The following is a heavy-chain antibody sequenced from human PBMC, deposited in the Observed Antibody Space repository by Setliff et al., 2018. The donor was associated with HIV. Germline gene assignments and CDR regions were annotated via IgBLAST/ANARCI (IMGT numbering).Heavy chain of an antibody. CDR3: ARGEPSPLFGWFDP. J-gene: IGHJ5*02. D-gene: IGHD2-21*01. CDR2: ISTYSDET. Sequence: ASVKVSCKPSGYTFTTYGLSWVRQAPGQGLEWMGWISTYSDETSSSQNLQGRLTMTTDTSTGTAYMELRSLRSDDTAVYYCARGEPSPLFGWFDPWGRGTLVTVSS. V-gene: IGHV1-18*01. CDR1: GYTFTTYG.